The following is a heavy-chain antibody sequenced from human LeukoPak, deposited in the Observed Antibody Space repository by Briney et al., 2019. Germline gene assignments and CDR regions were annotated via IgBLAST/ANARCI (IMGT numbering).Heavy chain of an antibody. Sequence: GASVKVSCKASGYTFTSYGISWVRQAPGQGLEWMGWISAYNGNTNYAQKLQGRVTMTTDTSTSTAYMELRSLRSDDTAVYYCAGDLAVAGTTGSTRWGQGTLVTVSS. D-gene: IGHD6-19*01. V-gene: IGHV1-18*01. J-gene: IGHJ4*02. CDR3: AGDLAVAGTTGSTR. CDR1: GYTFTSYG. CDR2: ISAYNGNT.